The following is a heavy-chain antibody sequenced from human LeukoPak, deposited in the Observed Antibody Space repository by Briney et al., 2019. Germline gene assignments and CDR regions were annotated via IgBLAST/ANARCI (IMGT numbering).Heavy chain of an antibody. D-gene: IGHD3-22*01. J-gene: IGHJ5*02. Sequence: SGPTLVKPTQTLTLTCTFSGFSLSTSGVGVGWIRQPPGKALEWLALIYWNDDKRYSPSLKSRLTITKDTSRNQVVLTMTNMDPVDTATYYCAHLDYYDSSGYYSNLHNWFDPWGQGTLVTVSS. CDR1: GFSLSTSGVG. CDR3: AHLDYYDSSGYYSNLHNWFDP. V-gene: IGHV2-5*01. CDR2: IYWNDDK.